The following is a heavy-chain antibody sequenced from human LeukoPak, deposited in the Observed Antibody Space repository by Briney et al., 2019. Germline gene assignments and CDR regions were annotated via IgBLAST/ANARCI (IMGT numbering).Heavy chain of an antibody. CDR2: IYSGGST. CDR3: ARTTKYYYYYMDV. Sequence: GGSLRLSCAASGFTVSSNYMSWVRQAPGKGLEWVSVIYSGGSTYYADFVKGRFTISRDNSKNTLYLQMNSLRAEDTAVYYCARTTKYYYYYMDVWGKGTTVTVSS. J-gene: IGHJ6*03. CDR1: GFTVSSNY. D-gene: IGHD1-1*01. V-gene: IGHV3-53*01.